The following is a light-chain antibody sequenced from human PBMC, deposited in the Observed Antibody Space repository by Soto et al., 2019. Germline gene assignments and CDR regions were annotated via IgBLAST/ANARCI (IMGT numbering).Light chain of an antibody. CDR3: QQSNSIPHT. V-gene: IGKV1-39*01. CDR1: QSISSY. J-gene: IGKJ2*01. Sequence: DIQMTQSPSSLSASVGARVTITCRASQSISSYLNWYQQKPGNAPKLLIYATSSLQSGFPSRFTGSGSGTDFTLTISSLQPEDFATYYCQQSNSIPHTFGQGTKLEIK. CDR2: ATS.